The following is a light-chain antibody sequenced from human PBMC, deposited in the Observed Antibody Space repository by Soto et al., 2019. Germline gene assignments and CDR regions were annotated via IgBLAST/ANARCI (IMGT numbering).Light chain of an antibody. CDR3: TSYASGSSLVV. CDR2: DVN. V-gene: IGLV2-14*01. CDR1: SSDIGGYDY. Sequence: QSALTPPASVSGSPGQSITLSCTGTSSDIGGYDYVSWYQRHPGKAPKLIIYDVNNRPSGVSNRFSGSKSGNTASLTISGLQAEDEADYYCTSYASGSSLVVFGGGTQLTVL. J-gene: IGLJ2*01.